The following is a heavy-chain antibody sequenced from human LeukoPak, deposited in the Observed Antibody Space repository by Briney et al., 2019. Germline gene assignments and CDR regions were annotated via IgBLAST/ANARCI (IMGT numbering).Heavy chain of an antibody. D-gene: IGHD3-3*01. V-gene: IGHV4-59*01. J-gene: IGHJ6*02. CDR3: ARGNYDFWSGYPHTYYGMDV. Sequence: SETLSLTCTVSGGSISSYYWSWIRQPPGKGLEWIGHIYYSGSTNYNPSLKSRVTISVDTSKNQFSLKLSSVTAADTAVYNCARGNYDFWSGYPHTYYGMDVWGQGTTVTVSS. CDR1: GGSISSYY. CDR2: IYYSGST.